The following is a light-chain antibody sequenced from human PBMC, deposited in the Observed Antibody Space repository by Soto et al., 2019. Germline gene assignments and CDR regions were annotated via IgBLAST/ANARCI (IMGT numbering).Light chain of an antibody. CDR2: GAS. CDR3: QQCGSSPPWT. CDR1: QSVSNSY. Sequence: EIVLTQSPGTLSLSPGXRATLSCWASQSVSNSYLAWYQQRPGQAPRLLIYGASIRATGIPDRFSGSGSGTDFTLTISRLEPEDFAVYYCQQCGSSPPWTFGQGTKVDIK. J-gene: IGKJ1*01. V-gene: IGKV3-20*01.